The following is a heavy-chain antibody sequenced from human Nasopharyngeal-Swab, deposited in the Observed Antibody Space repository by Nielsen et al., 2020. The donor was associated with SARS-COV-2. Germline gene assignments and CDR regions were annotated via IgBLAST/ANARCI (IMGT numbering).Heavy chain of an antibody. J-gene: IGHJ6*02. CDR2: ISTSSSYL. V-gene: IGHV3-21*01. Sequence: ESLMFSCASSGFTLSSNSMNWVRQAPGKGLEWVSSISTSSSYLYYADSVKGRFTISRDNPKNSLYLQMNSLRAEDTAVYYCARGRGGGYDPWGYYYYDMDVWGHGTTVTVSS. CDR1: GFTLSSNS. D-gene: IGHD5-12*01. CDR3: ARGRGGGYDPWGYYYYDMDV.